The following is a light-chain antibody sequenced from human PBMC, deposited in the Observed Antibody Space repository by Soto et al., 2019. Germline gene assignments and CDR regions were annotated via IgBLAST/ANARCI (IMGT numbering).Light chain of an antibody. CDR1: RNINDW. V-gene: IGKV1-5*03. J-gene: IGKJ2*01. Sequence: DIPFTRSPSTLSESEGDGSTITCRASRNINDWLPGYQQKPGKAPKLLIYKPSTLQSGGPSRLSGSGSGTEFTRTISSLQPDDFASYYCQQYNAFFGQGTKLEIK. CDR2: KPS. CDR3: QQYNAF.